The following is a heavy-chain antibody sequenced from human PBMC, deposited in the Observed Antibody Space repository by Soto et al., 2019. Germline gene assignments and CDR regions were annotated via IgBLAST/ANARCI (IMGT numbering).Heavy chain of an antibody. CDR3: AAWAEGATEVH. D-gene: IGHD2-15*01. CDR2: IWYDASKQ. Sequence: GGSLRLSCETSGFGFSVYGMHWVRQAPGKGLEWVAVIWYDASKQFYAASVEGRFTISRDNSKAILYLQMNSLRAEDTAVYYCAAWAEGATEVHWGQGTLVTVSS. J-gene: IGHJ4*02. CDR1: GFGFSVYG. V-gene: IGHV3-33*01.